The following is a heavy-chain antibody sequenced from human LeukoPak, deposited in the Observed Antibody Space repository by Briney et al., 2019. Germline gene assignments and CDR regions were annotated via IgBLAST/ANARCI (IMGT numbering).Heavy chain of an antibody. J-gene: IGHJ4*02. D-gene: IGHD1-26*01. V-gene: IGHV1-69*13. Sequence: ASVKVSCKASGYSFSSYGISWVRQAPGQGLEWMGGIIPIFGTANYAQKFQGRVTITADESTSTAYMELSSLRSEDTAVYYCARDLGAMEPDYWGQGTLVTVSS. CDR1: GYSFSSYG. CDR2: IIPIFGTA. CDR3: ARDLGAMEPDY.